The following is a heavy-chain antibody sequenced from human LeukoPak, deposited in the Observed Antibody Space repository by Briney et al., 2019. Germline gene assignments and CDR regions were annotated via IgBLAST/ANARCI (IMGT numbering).Heavy chain of an antibody. CDR2: IYSGGST. Sequence: PGGSLRLSCAASGFTFSSYGMSWVRQAPGKGLEWVSVIYSGGSTYYSDSVKGRFTISRDNSKNTLYLQMNSLRAEDTAVYYCARETMVRGVIFPNWFDPWGQGTLVTVSS. J-gene: IGHJ5*02. V-gene: IGHV3-53*01. D-gene: IGHD3-10*01. CDR1: GFTFSSYG. CDR3: ARETMVRGVIFPNWFDP.